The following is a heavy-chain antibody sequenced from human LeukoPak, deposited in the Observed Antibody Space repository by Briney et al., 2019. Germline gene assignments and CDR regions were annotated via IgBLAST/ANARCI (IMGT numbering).Heavy chain of an antibody. J-gene: IGHJ4*02. D-gene: IGHD2-15*01. CDR3: ARDRRYCSGGSCYHNSFDY. V-gene: IGHV3-7*01. CDR2: IKQDGSEK. Sequence: GGSLRLSCAASGFTFSSYWMSWVRQAPGKGLEWVANIKQDGSEKYYVDSVKGRFTISRDNAKNSLYLQMNSLRAEDTAVYYCARDRRYCSGGSCYHNSFDYWGQGTLVTVSS. CDR1: GFTFSSYW.